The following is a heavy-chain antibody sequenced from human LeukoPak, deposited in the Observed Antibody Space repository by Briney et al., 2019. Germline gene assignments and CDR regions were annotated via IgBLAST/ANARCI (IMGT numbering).Heavy chain of an antibody. D-gene: IGHD3-10*01. Sequence: PSETLSLTCTVSGGSISCGGYYWSWIRQPPGKGLEWIGYIYHSGSTYYNPSLKSRVTISVDRSKNQFSLKLSSVTAADTAVYYCARDRSTIYYGSGSSHWGQGTLVTVSS. J-gene: IGHJ4*02. CDR1: GGSISCGGYY. V-gene: IGHV4-30-2*01. CDR3: ARDRSTIYYGSGSSH. CDR2: IYHSGST.